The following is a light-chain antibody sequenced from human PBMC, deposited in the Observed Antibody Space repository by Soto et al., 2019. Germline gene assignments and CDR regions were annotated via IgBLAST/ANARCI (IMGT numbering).Light chain of an antibody. CDR1: QSVSSNY. CDR2: GAS. J-gene: IGKJ1*01. V-gene: IGKV3-20*01. CDR3: QQYDASRT. Sequence: EIVLTQSPGTLSLSPGDTATLSCRASQSVSSNYVAWYQQKPGQAPRLLIYGASSRATFIPDRFSGSGSGTDFTLTISRLEPEDFAVYYCQQYDASRTFGQGTKVEIK.